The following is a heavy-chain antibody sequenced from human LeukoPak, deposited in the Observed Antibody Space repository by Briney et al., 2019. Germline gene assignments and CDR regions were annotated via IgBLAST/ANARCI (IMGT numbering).Heavy chain of an antibody. D-gene: IGHD2-2*03. CDR1: AFIFSSYT. J-gene: IGHJ4*02. CDR3: TREASGYDY. V-gene: IGHV3-21*01. Sequence: GGSLRLSCAASAFIFSSYTMNWVRQAPGKGLEWVSSISSSSYISYADSVKGRFTVSRDNAKNSLYLQMNSLRAEDTAVYYCTREASGYDYWGQGVLVTVSS. CDR2: ISSSSYI.